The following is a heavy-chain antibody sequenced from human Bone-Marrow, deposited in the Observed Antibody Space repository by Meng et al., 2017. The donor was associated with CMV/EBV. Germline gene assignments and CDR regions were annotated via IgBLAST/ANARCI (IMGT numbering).Heavy chain of an antibody. Sequence: GESLKISCAASGFTFSRYDMHWVRQATGKGLEWVSAIGTAGDTYYPGSVKGRFTISRENAKNSLYLQMNSLRAGDTAVYYCVRDRGYSYGYRAFDIWGQGTMVTVSS. CDR2: IGTAGDT. D-gene: IGHD5-18*01. CDR1: GFTFSRYD. J-gene: IGHJ3*02. CDR3: VRDRGYSYGYRAFDI. V-gene: IGHV3-13*01.